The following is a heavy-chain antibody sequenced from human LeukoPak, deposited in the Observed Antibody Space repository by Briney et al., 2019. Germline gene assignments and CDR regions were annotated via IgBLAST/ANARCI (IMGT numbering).Heavy chain of an antibody. J-gene: IGHJ4*02. CDR2: INSDGSST. V-gene: IGHV3-74*01. Sequence: PGGSLRLSCAASGFTFSSYWMHWVRQAPGKGLVWVSRINSDGSSTSYADSVKGRFTISRDNAKNTLYLQMNSLRAEDTAAYYCAREGGYSSGWPFDYWGQGTLVTVSS. CDR1: GFTFSSYW. D-gene: IGHD6-19*01. CDR3: AREGGYSSGWPFDY.